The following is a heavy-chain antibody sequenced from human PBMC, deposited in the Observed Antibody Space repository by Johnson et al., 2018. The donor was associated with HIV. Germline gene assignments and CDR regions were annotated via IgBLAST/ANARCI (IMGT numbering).Heavy chain of an antibody. CDR1: GFTFSSYG. CDR3: ARDGDEFGDGYNPTEI. D-gene: IGHD5-24*01. V-gene: IGHV3-30*02. Sequence: QEQLVESGGGVVQPGGSLRLSCAASGFTFSSYGMHWVRQAPGKGLEWVAFIRYDGSDKYYADSVKGRFTISRDNSKNTLSLQMSSLRAEDTAVYYCARDGDEFGDGYNPTEIWGQGTMVTVSS. CDR2: IRYDGSDK. J-gene: IGHJ3*02.